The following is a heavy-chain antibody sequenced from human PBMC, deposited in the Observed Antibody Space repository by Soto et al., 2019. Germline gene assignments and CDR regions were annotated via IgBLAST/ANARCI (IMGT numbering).Heavy chain of an antibody. J-gene: IGHJ6*02. CDR1: GHTLTNYP. CDR2: ISTYNGNT. D-gene: IGHD2-21*01. CDR3: ARVYSLVIDGMEV. V-gene: IGHV1-18*01. Sequence: QVQLVQSGAEVKKPGASVKVSCKASGHTLTNYPISWVRQAPGQGLEWMGRISTYNGNTNYAQKFQGRVTMTTDTSTSTAYMELRNLKSDDTAVYYCARVYSLVIDGMEVWGQGTTVTVSS.